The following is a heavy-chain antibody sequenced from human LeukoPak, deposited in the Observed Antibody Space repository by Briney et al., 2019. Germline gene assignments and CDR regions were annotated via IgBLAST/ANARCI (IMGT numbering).Heavy chain of an antibody. CDR3: ARFRGSGWYSFDL. CDR1: GYTFTGFY. J-gene: IGHJ5*02. Sequence: ASVKVSCKASGYTFTGFYIHWVRQAPGQGLEWMGWINPTSFGTKYEQKFQGRVTMTRDTSISTDYMELSDLRSDDTAVYYCARFRGSGWYSFDLWGQGTLVTVSS. V-gene: IGHV1-2*02. CDR2: INPTSFGT. D-gene: IGHD6-19*01.